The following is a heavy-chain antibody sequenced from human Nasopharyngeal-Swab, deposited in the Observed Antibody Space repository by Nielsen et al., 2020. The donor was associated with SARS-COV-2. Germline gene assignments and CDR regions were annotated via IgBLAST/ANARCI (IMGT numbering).Heavy chain of an antibody. V-gene: IGHV4-34*01. D-gene: IGHD2-8*02. CDR2: INHSGST. J-gene: IGHJ5*02. CDR3: ARGDIVLVVYAQSNWFDP. Sequence: SETLSLTCAVYGGSFSGYYWSWIRQPPGKGLEWIGEINHSGSTNYNPSLKSRVTISVDTSKNQFSLKLSSVTAADTAVYYCARGDIVLVVYAQSNWFDPGGQGTLVTVSS. CDR1: GGSFSGYY.